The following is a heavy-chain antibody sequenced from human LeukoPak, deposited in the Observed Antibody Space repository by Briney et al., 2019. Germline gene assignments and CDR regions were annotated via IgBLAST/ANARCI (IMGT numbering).Heavy chain of an antibody. D-gene: IGHD3-10*01. CDR3: ARRGVDGSGSYSTLNY. V-gene: IGHV4-39*07. Sequence: PSETLSLTCAVSGGSISSSGYYWAWIRQPPGKGLEWIGSVYYRGDSYYNPSLKSRVTISVDTSKNQFSLKLSSVTAADTAVYYCARRGVDGSGSYSTLNYWGQGTLVTVSS. J-gene: IGHJ4*02. CDR2: VYYRGDS. CDR1: GGSISSSGYY.